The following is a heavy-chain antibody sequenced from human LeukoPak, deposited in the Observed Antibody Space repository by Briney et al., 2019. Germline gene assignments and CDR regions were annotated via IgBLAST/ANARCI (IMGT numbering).Heavy chain of an antibody. CDR1: GFTFATYT. J-gene: IGHJ3*02. V-gene: IGHV3-30*04. Sequence: GGSLRLSCAASGFTFATYTMHWLRQTPGKGLEWVALISFDGRNILYADSVQGRFTISRDNSENTLYLQMNSLRAEDTAVYYCAELKSSITFIWGQGTMVTVSS. CDR2: ISFDGRNI. D-gene: IGHD2/OR15-2a*01. CDR3: AELKSSITFI.